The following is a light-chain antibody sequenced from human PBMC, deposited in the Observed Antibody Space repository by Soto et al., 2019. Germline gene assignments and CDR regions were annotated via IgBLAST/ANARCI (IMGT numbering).Light chain of an antibody. CDR2: DAS. V-gene: IGKV3-11*01. CDR1: QSVSSY. Sequence: EIVLTQSPATLSLSPGERATLSCRASQSVSSYLAWYQQKPGQAPRLLIYDASNRATGIPARFSGSGSGTDFTLTISSLEPEDFAVYYCQQRSNWTRTFGGGTKV. CDR3: QQRSNWTRT. J-gene: IGKJ4*01.